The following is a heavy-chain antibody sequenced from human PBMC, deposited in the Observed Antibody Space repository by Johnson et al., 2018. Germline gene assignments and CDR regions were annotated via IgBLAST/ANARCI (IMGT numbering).Heavy chain of an antibody. Sequence: VQLVESGGGLVQPGGSLRLSCAASGFTFSSYWMSWVRQAPGKGLEWVANIKQDGSEKYYVDSVKGRFTISRDNAKNSLYLQMNRLRAEDTAGDYCARDGTYSAPFYYYYGMDVWGQGTTVTVSS. CDR2: IKQDGSEK. D-gene: IGHD1-26*01. V-gene: IGHV3-7*01. CDR3: ARDGTYSAPFYYYYGMDV. J-gene: IGHJ6*02. CDR1: GFTFSSYW.